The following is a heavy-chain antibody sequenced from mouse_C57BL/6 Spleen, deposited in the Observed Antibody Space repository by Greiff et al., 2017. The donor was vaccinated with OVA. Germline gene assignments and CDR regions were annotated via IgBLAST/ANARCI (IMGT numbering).Heavy chain of an antibody. J-gene: IGHJ3*01. CDR2: INPSTGGT. CDR3: GAGDAWFAY. Sequence: EVQLQQSGPELVKPGASVKISCKASGYSFTGYYMNWVKQSPEKSLEWIGEINPSTGGTTYNQKFKAKATLTVDKSSSTAYMQLKSLTSEDSAVYYCGAGDAWFAYWGQGTLVTVSA. CDR1: GYSFTGYY. V-gene: IGHV1-42*01. D-gene: IGHD3-3*01.